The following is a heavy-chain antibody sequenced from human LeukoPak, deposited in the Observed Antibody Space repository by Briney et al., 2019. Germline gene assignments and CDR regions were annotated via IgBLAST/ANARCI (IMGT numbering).Heavy chain of an antibody. CDR1: GFTFSSYA. V-gene: IGHV3-23*01. CDR3: ARDPINYYDSSGYYDY. J-gene: IGHJ4*02. D-gene: IGHD3-22*01. Sequence: GGSLRLSCAASGFTFSSYAMSWVRQAPGKGLEWVSAISGSGGSTYYADSVKGRFTISRDNSKNTLYLQMNSLRAEDTAVYYCARDPINYYDSSGYYDYWGQGTLVTVSS. CDR2: ISGSGGST.